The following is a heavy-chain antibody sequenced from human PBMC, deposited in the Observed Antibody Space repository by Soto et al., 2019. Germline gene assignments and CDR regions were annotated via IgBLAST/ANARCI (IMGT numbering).Heavy chain of an antibody. Sequence: DVQRLESGGGLVQPGGSLRLSCAASGFTFSSYAMSWVRQAPGKGLEWVSAISATGGSAFYADSVKGRFTISRDNSKNTVFLQIDSLVTEDTAVYYCAKGTTAVYCFDFWGQGTLVTVSS. D-gene: IGHD2-15*01. CDR3: AKGTTAVYCFDF. J-gene: IGHJ4*02. V-gene: IGHV3-23*01. CDR1: GFTFSSYA. CDR2: ISATGGSA.